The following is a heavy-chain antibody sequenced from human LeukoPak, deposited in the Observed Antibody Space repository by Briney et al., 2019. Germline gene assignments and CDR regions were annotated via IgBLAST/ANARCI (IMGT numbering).Heavy chain of an antibody. CDR2: ISGSVGSI. Sequence: GGSLRLSCAASGFTFSIDAMSCVRQAPGAGGGWGSAISGSVGSIYYADSVKGRFTISRDNSKNTLYLQMNSLRAEDTAEYYCARDDLWFGPEDWFDPWGQGTLVTVSS. CDR3: ARDDLWFGPEDWFDP. D-gene: IGHD3-10*01. J-gene: IGHJ5*02. V-gene: IGHV3-23*01. CDR1: GFTFSIDA.